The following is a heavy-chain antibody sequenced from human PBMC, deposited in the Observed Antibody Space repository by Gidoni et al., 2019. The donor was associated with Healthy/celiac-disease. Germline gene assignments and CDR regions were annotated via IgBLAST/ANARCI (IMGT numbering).Heavy chain of an antibody. Sequence: QVQLQQWGAGLLKPSETLSLTCAVYGGSFRGYYWSWIRQPPGKGLEWIGEINHSGSTNYNPSLKSRVTISVDTSKNQFSLKLSSVTAADTAVYYCARGVVVVVAASGWFDPWGQGTLVTVSS. CDR1: GGSFRGYY. CDR3: ARGVVVVVAASGWFDP. D-gene: IGHD2-15*01. V-gene: IGHV4-34*01. CDR2: INHSGST. J-gene: IGHJ5*02.